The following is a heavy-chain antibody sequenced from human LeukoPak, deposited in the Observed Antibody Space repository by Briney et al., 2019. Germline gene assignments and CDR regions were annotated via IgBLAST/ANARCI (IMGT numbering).Heavy chain of an antibody. Sequence: SETLSLTCTVSGGSISSGSYYWSWIRQPAGKGLEWIGRIYTSGSTNYNPSLKSRVTISVDTSKNQFSLKLSSVTAADTAVYYCAAGIVGATTWWFDPWGQGTLVTVSS. CDR3: AAGIVGATTWWFDP. V-gene: IGHV4-61*02. CDR2: IYTSGST. J-gene: IGHJ5*02. D-gene: IGHD1-26*01. CDR1: GGSISSGSYY.